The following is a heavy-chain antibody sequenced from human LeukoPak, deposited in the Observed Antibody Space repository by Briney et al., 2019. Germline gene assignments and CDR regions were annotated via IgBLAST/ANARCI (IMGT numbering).Heavy chain of an antibody. CDR3: ARSVTDYGDYPEIFALCE. CDR1: GYTFTSYA. D-gene: IGHD4-17*01. CDR2: INTNTGNP. J-gene: IGHJ4*02. V-gene: IGHV7-4-1*02. Sequence: ASVKVSCKASGYTFTSYAMNWVRQAPGQGLEWMGWINTNTGNPTYAQGFTGRFVFSLDTSVSTAYLQISSLKAEDTAVYYCARSVTDYGDYPEIFALCEWGQGTLVTVSS.